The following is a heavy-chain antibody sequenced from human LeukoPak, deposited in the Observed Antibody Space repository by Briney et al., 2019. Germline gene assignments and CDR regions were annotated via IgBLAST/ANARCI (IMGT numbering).Heavy chain of an antibody. CDR1: GFTFSSYS. CDR3: ARGGGDSRIAAAGTGLDAFDI. Sequence: GGSLRLSCAASGFTFSSYSMNWGRQAPGKGLGWVSSISSSSSYIYYADSVKGRFTISRDNAKNSLYLQMNSLRAEDTAVYYCARGGGDSRIAAAGTGLDAFDIWGQGTMVTVSS. CDR2: ISSSSSYI. V-gene: IGHV3-21*01. D-gene: IGHD6-13*01. J-gene: IGHJ3*02.